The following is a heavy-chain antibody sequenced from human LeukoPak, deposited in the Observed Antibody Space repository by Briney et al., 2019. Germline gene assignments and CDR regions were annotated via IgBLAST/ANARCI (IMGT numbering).Heavy chain of an antibody. Sequence: ASVKVSCKASGYTFTGYYIHWVRQAPGQGLGWMGIINPSGGSTSYAQKFQGRVTMTRDTSTSTVYMELSSLRSEDTAVYYCARELRSGYYRWIDYWGQGTLVTVSS. J-gene: IGHJ4*02. V-gene: IGHV1-46*01. D-gene: IGHD3-3*01. CDR2: INPSGGST. CDR3: ARELRSGYYRWIDY. CDR1: GYTFTGYY.